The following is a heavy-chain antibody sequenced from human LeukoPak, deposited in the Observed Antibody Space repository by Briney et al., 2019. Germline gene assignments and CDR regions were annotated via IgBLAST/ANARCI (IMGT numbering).Heavy chain of an antibody. J-gene: IGHJ4*02. Sequence: SETLSLTCTVSGGSISSYYWSWIRQPPGKGLEWIGYIYYSGSTNYNPSLKSRVTISVDTSNNQFSLKLSSVTAADTAVYYCARGGSDFWSGYWPPFDYWGQGTLVTVSS. CDR3: ARGGSDFWSGYWPPFDY. CDR2: IYYSGST. V-gene: IGHV4-59*01. D-gene: IGHD3-3*01. CDR1: GGSISSYY.